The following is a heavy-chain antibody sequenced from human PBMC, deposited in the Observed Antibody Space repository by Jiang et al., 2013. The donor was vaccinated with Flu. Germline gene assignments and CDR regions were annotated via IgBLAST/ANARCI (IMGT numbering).Heavy chain of an antibody. V-gene: IGHV1-69*04. CDR2: IIPILGIA. Sequence: TFSSYAISWVRQAPGQGLEWMGRIIPILGIANYAQKFQGRVTITADKSTSTAYMELSSLRSEDTAVYYCARDETPPGYWGQGTLVTVSS. J-gene: IGHJ4*02. D-gene: IGHD7-27*01. CDR1: TFSSYA. CDR3: ARDETPPGY.